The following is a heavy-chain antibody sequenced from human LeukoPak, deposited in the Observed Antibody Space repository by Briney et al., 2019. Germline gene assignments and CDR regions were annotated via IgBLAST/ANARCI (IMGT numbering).Heavy chain of an antibody. D-gene: IGHD6-19*01. V-gene: IGHV1-69*06. J-gene: IGHJ4*02. CDR1: GGTFSSYA. Sequence: SVKVSCKAFGGTFSSYAISWVRQAPGQGLEWMGGIIPIFGTANYAQKFQGRVTITADKSTSTAYMELSSLRSEDTAVYYCARGPGEQWLAPVDYWGQGTLVTVSS. CDR3: ARGPGEQWLAPVDY. CDR2: IIPIFGTA.